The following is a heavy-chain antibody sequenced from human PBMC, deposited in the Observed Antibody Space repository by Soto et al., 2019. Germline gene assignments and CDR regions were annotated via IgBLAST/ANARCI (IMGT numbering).Heavy chain of an antibody. J-gene: IGHJ5*02. V-gene: IGHV3-49*03. Sequence: GWSLRLSCTASGFSFGDSAMSWFRQAPGKGLEWVGFIRSKAYSGTTEYAASVRGRFTISRDDSKSIAYLQMNSLKTEDTAVYYCTRRYSSGWYRFDPWGQGTLVTVSS. CDR2: IRSKAYSGTT. D-gene: IGHD6-19*01. CDR1: GFSFGDSA. CDR3: TRRYSSGWYRFDP.